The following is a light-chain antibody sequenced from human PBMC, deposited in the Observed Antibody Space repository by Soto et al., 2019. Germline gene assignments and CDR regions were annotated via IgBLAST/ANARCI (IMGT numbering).Light chain of an antibody. J-gene: IGLJ2*01. V-gene: IGLV1-40*01. Sequence: QLVLTQPPSVSGAPGQRVTISCSGSSSNIGAGYDVHWYQHLSGTAPKLLIYGNDNRPSGVPDRFSGSKSGTSTSLAITGLQAEDEADYYCQSYDSSLSALVFGGGTKVTVL. CDR1: SSNIGAGYD. CDR2: GND. CDR3: QSYDSSLSALV.